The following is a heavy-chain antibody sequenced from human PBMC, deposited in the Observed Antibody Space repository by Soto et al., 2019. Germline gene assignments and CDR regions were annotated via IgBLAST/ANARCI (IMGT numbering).Heavy chain of an antibody. CDR2: INPSGRT. CDR3: ARTRNRWFDS. V-gene: IGHV4-34*01. CDR1: GDSFRDYY. J-gene: IGHJ5*01. D-gene: IGHD1-1*01. Sequence: SETLSLTCVVSGDSFRDYYWSWIRQSPGVRLEWIGEINPSGRTEYNPSLRGRVTLSVDTSKNQFSLTLSTMTAADTAVYYCARTRNRWFDSWGQGTLVTVSS.